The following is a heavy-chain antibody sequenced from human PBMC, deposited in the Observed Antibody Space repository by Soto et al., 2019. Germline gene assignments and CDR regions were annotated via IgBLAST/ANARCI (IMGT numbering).Heavy chain of an antibody. CDR1: GGSISSYY. CDR2: IYYSGST. V-gene: IGHV4-59*01. CDR3: ARGGWLLDY. Sequence: SETLSLTCTVSGGSISSYYWSWTRQPPGKRLEWIGYIYYSGSTNYNPSLKSRVTISVDTSKNQFSLKLSSVTAADTAVYYCARGGWLLDYWGQGTLVTVSS. J-gene: IGHJ4*02. D-gene: IGHD5-12*01.